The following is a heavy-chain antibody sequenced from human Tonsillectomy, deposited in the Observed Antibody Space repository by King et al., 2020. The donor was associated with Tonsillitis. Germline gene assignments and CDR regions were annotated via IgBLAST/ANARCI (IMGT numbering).Heavy chain of an antibody. J-gene: IGHJ4*02. CDR3: ARDVTFGGKY. V-gene: IGHV3-7*03. D-gene: IGHD4-23*01. CDR2: INQNGGEK. Sequence: VQLVESGGGLVQPGGSLRLSCAVSGLTFSSYWMSWVRQAPGKGLEGVANINQNGGEKYYVDSVKGRFTISRDNAKNSLYLQMNSLRADDTAVYYCARDVTFGGKYWGPGTLVTVSS. CDR1: GLTFSSYW.